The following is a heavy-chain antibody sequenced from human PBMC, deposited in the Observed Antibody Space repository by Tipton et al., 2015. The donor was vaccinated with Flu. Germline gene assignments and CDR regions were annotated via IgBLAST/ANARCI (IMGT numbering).Heavy chain of an antibody. CDR2: ICPGSP. D-gene: IGHD3-9*01. CDR1: GASVGSPYC. CDR3: ARDDYDILTGNEFDC. J-gene: IGHJ4*02. V-gene: IGHV4-38-2*02. Sequence: LRLSCSVSGASVGSPYCWGWVRQPPGKGLEWIGNICPGSPYYNPSLRSRVTISVARAKAQFSLRLTSVTAADTAVYFCARDDYDILTGNEFDCWGQGTLVTVSS.